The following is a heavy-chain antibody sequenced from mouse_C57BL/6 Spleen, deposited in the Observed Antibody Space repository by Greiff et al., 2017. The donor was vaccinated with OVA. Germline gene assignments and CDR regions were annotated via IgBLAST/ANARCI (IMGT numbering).Heavy chain of an antibody. CDR3: AKSDGSSYDYAMDY. J-gene: IGHJ4*01. D-gene: IGHD1-1*01. V-gene: IGHV2-4*01. CDR2: IWSGGST. Sequence: QVQLKESGPGLVQPSQSLSITCTVSGFSLTSYGVHWVRQPPGKGLEWLGVIWSGGSTDYNAAFISRLSISKDNSKSQVFFKMNSLQADDTAIYYCAKSDGSSYDYAMDYWGQGTSVTVSS. CDR1: GFSLTSYG.